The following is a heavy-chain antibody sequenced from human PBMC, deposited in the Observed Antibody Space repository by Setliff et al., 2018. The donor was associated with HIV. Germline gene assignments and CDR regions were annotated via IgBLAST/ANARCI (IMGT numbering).Heavy chain of an antibody. Sequence: SETLSLTCAVYGGTFSDYYWSWIRQPLGKGLEWIGEINHSGTTNYNSSLKSRVTMSLDTSKNQFPLKLNSVTAADTAVHYCARGNDKSGWGDYYYYYLDVWGRGATVTVSS. CDR2: INHSGTT. J-gene: IGHJ6*03. D-gene: IGHD6-19*01. V-gene: IGHV4-34*01. CDR1: GGTFSDYY. CDR3: ARGNDKSGWGDYYYYYLDV.